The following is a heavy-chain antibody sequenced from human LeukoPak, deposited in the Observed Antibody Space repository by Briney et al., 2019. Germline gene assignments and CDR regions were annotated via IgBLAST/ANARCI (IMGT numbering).Heavy chain of an antibody. J-gene: IGHJ4*02. D-gene: IGHD6-19*01. CDR2: ISHSGST. V-gene: IGHV4-34*01. CDR1: GGSFSGYY. Sequence: SETLSLTCAVYGGSFSGYYWTWIRQPPGKGLELIGEISHSGSTNYNPSLKSRVTISVDTSKNQFSLKLSSVTAADTAVYYCARRSVAGSLDYWGQGTLVTVSS. CDR3: ARRSVAGSLDY.